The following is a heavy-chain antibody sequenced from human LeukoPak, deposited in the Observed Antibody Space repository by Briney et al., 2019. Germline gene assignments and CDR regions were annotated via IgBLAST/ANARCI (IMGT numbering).Heavy chain of an antibody. V-gene: IGHV1-2*02. CDR1: GYTFTGYY. D-gene: IGHD2-2*01. Sequence: ASVKVSCKASGYTFTGYYLHWVRQAPGQGLEWMGWINPNSGGTNYAQKFQGRVTMTRDTSISTAYMELRRLRSDDTAVYYCARYLQDCTSTNCYDAFDIWGQGTMVTVSS. CDR2: INPNSGGT. J-gene: IGHJ3*02. CDR3: ARYLQDCTSTNCYDAFDI.